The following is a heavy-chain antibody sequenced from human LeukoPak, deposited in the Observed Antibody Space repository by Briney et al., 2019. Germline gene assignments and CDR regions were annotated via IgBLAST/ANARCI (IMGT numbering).Heavy chain of an antibody. Sequence: SETLSLTCTVSSGSISSSSYYWGWIRQPPGTGLEWIGSIYYSGSTYYNPSLKSRVTISVDTSKNQFSLKLSSVTAADTAVYYCARQAKCSSTSCYNFAFDPWGQGTLVTVSS. V-gene: IGHV4-39*01. D-gene: IGHD2-2*02. CDR3: ARQAKCSSTSCYNFAFDP. CDR1: SGSISSSSYY. J-gene: IGHJ5*02. CDR2: IYYSGST.